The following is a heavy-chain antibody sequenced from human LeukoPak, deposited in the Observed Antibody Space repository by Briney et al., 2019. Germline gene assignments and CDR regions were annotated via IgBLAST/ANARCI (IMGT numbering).Heavy chain of an antibody. CDR1: GCSISSYY. D-gene: IGHD6-13*01. J-gene: IGHJ6*03. V-gene: IGHV4-4*07. CDR3: ARGPSYSSSWYRYYYYYMDV. CDR2: IYTSGST. Sequence: PSETLSLTCTVSGCSISSYYLSWIRQPAGKGLEWIGRIYTSGSTNYNPSLKSRVTMSVDTSKNQFSLKLSSVTAADTAVYYCARGPSYSSSWYRYYYYYMDVWGKGTTVTVSS.